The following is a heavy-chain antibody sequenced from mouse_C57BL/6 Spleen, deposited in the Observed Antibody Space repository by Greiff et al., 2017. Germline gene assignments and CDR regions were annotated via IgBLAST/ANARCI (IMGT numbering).Heavy chain of an antibody. CDR3: ARHEGEYYGSSYWYFDV. J-gene: IGHJ1*03. D-gene: IGHD1-1*01. Sequence: QVQLKESGAELVKPGASVKLSCTASGYTFTEYTIHWVKQRSGQGLEWIGWFYPGSGSIKYNEKFKDKATLTADKSSSTVYMELSRLTSEDSAVYFCARHEGEYYGSSYWYFDVWGTGTTVTVSS. V-gene: IGHV1-62-2*01. CDR2: FYPGSGSI. CDR1: GYTFTEYT.